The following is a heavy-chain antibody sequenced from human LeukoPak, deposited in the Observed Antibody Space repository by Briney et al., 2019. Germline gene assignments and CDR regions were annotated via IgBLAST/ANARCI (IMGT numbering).Heavy chain of an antibody. D-gene: IGHD1-26*01. CDR3: ARDLASTSNWEFDY. J-gene: IGHJ4*02. CDR2: INLKSGGT. CDR1: GYTFTDYY. Sequence: ASVKVSCKASGYTFTDYYMQWVRQAPGQGLEWMGRINLKSGGTEGPQGFHGRVTLTRDASISTAYMELSSLRSDDTAVYYCARDLASTSNWEFDYWGQGTPVTVSP. V-gene: IGHV1-2*06.